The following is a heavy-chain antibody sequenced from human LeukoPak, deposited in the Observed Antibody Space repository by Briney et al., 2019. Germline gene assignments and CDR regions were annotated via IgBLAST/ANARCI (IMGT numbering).Heavy chain of an antibody. V-gene: IGHV3-74*01. D-gene: IGHD3-10*01. J-gene: IGHJ1*01. Sequence: GGSLRLSCAASGLSFADSWMHWVRQAPGKGLVWVSRINNDGSDTRYADSVRGRFTISRDNAKNTLYLQMNSLRAEDTVVYYCARVSGLGMNEYYQHWGQGTLVTVPS. CDR3: ARVSGLGMNEYYQH. CDR1: GLSFADSW. CDR2: INNDGSDT.